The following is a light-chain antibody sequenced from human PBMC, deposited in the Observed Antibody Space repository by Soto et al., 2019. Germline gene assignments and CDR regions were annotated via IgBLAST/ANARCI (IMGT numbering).Light chain of an antibody. CDR1: QTINTW. Sequence: DIQMTQSPSTLSASVGDRVTITCRTSQTINTWLAWYQQKPGEAPKLLIYKASSLESGVPSRFSGSGSGTEFTLTISSLQPDDFATYYCQQYHNYWTVGQGTKVDIK. J-gene: IGKJ1*01. V-gene: IGKV1-5*03. CDR3: QQYHNYWT. CDR2: KAS.